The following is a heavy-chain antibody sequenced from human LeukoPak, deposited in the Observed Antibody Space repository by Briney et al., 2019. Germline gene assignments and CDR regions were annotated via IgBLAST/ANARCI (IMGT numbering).Heavy chain of an antibody. V-gene: IGHV4-59*01. J-gene: IGHJ3*02. CDR3: AKDALHSLAAAGNIDI. Sequence: SETLSLTCTVSGGSISSYYWSWIRQPPGKGLEWIGYIYYSGSTNYNPSLKSRVTISVDTSKNQFSLKLSSVTAADTAVYYCAKDALHSLAAAGNIDIWGQGTVVTVSS. CDR2: IYYSGST. CDR1: GGSISSYY. D-gene: IGHD6-13*01.